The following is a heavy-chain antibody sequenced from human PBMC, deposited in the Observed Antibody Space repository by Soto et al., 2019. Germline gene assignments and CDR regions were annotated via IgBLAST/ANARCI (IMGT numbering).Heavy chain of an antibody. CDR3: VRTTYFSDSSGYTRCFDY. J-gene: IGHJ4*02. CDR2: INPESGGT. V-gene: IGHV1-2*04. D-gene: IGHD3-22*01. CDR1: GYRFTDHH. Sequence: QVQLMQSGAEVKKPGASLKVFCKASGYRFTDHHIHWVRQAPGQGLEWLGRINPESGGTSTAQKFQGWVTMTRDTSISTAYMEVTRLRSDDTAVYYCVRTTYFSDSSGYTRCFDYWGQGTLVTVSS.